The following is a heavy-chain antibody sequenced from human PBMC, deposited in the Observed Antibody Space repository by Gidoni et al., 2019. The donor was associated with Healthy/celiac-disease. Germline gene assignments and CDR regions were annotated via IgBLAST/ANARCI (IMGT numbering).Heavy chain of an antibody. Sequence: EVQLVESGGGLVQPGRSLSLSCAASGFTFDDYAMHWVRQAPGKGLEWVSGSSWNSGSIGYADSVKGRFTISRDNAKNSLYLQMNSLRAEDTALYYCAKDLAAAGTGLDYWGQGTLVTVSS. CDR2: SSWNSGSI. J-gene: IGHJ4*02. V-gene: IGHV3-9*01. CDR1: GFTFDDYA. D-gene: IGHD6-13*01. CDR3: AKDLAAAGTGLDY.